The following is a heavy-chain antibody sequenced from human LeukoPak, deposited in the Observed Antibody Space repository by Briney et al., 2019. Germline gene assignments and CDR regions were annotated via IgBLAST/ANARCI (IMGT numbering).Heavy chain of an antibody. CDR2: ISTHNGNT. CDR1: GYTFTIYG. CDR3: ARGQQLSRDWFDA. J-gene: IGHJ5*02. V-gene: IGHV1-18*01. Sequence: ASVKVSCKASGYTFTIYGISWVRQAPGQGLEWMGWISTHNGNTNYAQKLPGRVTMTTDTSTSTAYMELRSLISDDTAVYYCARGQQLSRDWFDAWGQGSLVTVYS. D-gene: IGHD6-13*01.